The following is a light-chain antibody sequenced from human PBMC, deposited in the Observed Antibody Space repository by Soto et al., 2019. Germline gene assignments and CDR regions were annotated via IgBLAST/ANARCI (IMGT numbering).Light chain of an antibody. CDR2: DTS. CDR1: QSVSSNS. CDR3: QQYGSSAYT. Sequence: EIVLTQSPGTLSLSPGERATLSCRASQSVSSNSLAWYQQRAGQAPRLLIYDTSSRATGIPDRFSGSGSGTDFALTISRLEPEDFAVYYCQQYGSSAYTFGPGTKLEIK. V-gene: IGKV3-20*01. J-gene: IGKJ2*01.